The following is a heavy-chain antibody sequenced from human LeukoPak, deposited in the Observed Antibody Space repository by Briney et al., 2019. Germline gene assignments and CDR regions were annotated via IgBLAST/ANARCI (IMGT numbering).Heavy chain of an antibody. J-gene: IGHJ4*02. D-gene: IGHD3-10*01. Sequence: GGSLRLSCAASGFTFSSYEMNWVRQAPGKGLEWVSYISSSGSTIYYADSVKGRFTISRDNAKNSLYLQMNSLRAEDTAVYYCAKDQGPLLWFGEFTETDYWGQGTLVTVSS. CDR2: ISSSGSTI. CDR3: AKDQGPLLWFGEFTETDY. V-gene: IGHV3-48*03. CDR1: GFTFSSYE.